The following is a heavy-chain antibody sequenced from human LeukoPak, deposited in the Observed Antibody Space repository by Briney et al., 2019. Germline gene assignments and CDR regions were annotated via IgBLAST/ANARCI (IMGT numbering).Heavy chain of an antibody. CDR1: GGSISSSSYY. V-gene: IGHV4-39*01. J-gene: IGHJ3*02. CDR3: ARWGLEIYYYDSSGEDAFDI. D-gene: IGHD3-22*01. CDR2: IYYSGST. Sequence: PSETLSLTCTVSGGSISSSSYYWGWIRQPPGKGLEWIGSIYYSGSTYYNPSLKSRVTISVDTSKNQFSLKLSSVTAADTAVYYCARWGLEIYYYDSSGEDAFDIWGQGTMVTVSS.